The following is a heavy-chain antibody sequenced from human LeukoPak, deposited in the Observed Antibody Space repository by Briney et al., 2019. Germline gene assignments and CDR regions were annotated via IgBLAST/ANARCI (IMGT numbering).Heavy chain of an antibody. V-gene: IGHV4-4*07. CDR3: TRYGSGSYSALFDY. J-gene: IGHJ4*02. Sequence: SETLSLTCTVSGGSISSYYWSWIRQPAGEGLEWIGRIYTSGSTNYNPSLKSRATMSVDTSKNQFSLKLSSVTAADTAVYYCTRYGSGSYSALFDYWGQGTLVTVSS. D-gene: IGHD3-10*01. CDR1: GGSISSYY. CDR2: IYTSGST.